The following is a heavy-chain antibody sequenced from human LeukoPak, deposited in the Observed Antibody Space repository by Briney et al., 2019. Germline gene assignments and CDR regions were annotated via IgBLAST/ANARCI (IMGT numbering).Heavy chain of an antibody. CDR1: GGSISSGGYY. CDR3: ARGAAMVRGVISDWFDP. D-gene: IGHD3-10*01. CDR2: IYYSGST. J-gene: IGHJ5*02. Sequence: SETLSLTCTVSGGSISSGGYYWSWIRQHPGKGLEWIGYIYYSGSTYYNPSLKSRVTISVDTSKNQFSLKLSPVTAADTAVYYCARGAAMVRGVISDWFDPWGQGTLVTVSS. V-gene: IGHV4-31*03.